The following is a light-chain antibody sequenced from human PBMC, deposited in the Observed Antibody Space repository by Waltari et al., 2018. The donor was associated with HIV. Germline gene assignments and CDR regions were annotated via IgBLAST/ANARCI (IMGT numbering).Light chain of an antibody. CDR1: ESIRNNF. J-gene: IGKJ1*01. CDR2: GAS. V-gene: IGKV3-20*01. CDR3: HQYGTSPQT. Sequence: PGERATLSCRASESIRNNFLAGYQQKPGQAPRLIMYGASSRATGVPDRFSGIESGTDFSLSISRLESEDFAVYFCHQYGTSPQTFGQGTKVEIK.